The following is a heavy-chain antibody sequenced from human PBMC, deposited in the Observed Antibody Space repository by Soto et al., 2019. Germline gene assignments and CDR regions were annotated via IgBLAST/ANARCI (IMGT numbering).Heavy chain of an antibody. CDR1: GGSISSYY. Sequence: QVQLQESGPGLVKPSETLSLTCTVSGGSISSYYWSWIRQPPGKGLEWIGYIYYSGSTNYNPSLKSRVTLSVDTSKKQFSLKLSSVTAADTAVYSCAKPPYSGYLWFDPWGQGTLVTVSS. J-gene: IGHJ5*02. V-gene: IGHV4-59*01. D-gene: IGHD3-22*01. CDR2: IYYSGST. CDR3: AKPPYSGYLWFDP.